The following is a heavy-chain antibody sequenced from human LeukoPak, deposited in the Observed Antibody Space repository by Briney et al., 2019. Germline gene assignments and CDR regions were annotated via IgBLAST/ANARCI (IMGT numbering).Heavy chain of an antibody. D-gene: IGHD3-10*01. CDR2: MNPNSGNT. CDR3: ARVLLWRGWFDP. J-gene: IGHJ5*02. V-gene: IGHV1-8*03. Sequence: ASVKVSCKASGYTFTSYDINWVRQATGQGLEWMGWMNPNSGNTGYAQKFQGRVTITRNTSISTAYMELSSLRSEDTAVYYCARVLLWRGWFDPWGQGTLVTVSS. CDR1: GYTFTSYD.